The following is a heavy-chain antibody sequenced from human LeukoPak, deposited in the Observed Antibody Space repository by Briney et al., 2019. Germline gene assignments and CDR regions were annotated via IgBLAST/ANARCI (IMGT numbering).Heavy chain of an antibody. V-gene: IGHV4-30-2*01. CDR3: ARSSPRDRDFDY. D-gene: IGHD3-22*01. CDR1: GGSISSGGYS. CDR2: IYHSGST. J-gene: IGHJ4*02. Sequence: PSETLSLTCAVSGGSISSGGYSWSWIRQPPGKGLEWIGYIYHSGSTYYNPSLKSRVTISVDRSKNQFSLKLSSVTAADTAVYYCARSSPRDRDFDYWGQGTLVTVSS.